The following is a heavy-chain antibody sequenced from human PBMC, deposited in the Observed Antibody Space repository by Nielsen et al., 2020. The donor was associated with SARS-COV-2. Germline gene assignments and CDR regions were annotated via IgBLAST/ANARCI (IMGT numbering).Heavy chain of an antibody. V-gene: IGHV3-7*03. CDR2: IDRDGSEK. J-gene: IGHJ4*02. CDR1: GFSFSNYW. CDR3: AASTALEY. D-gene: IGHD4-17*01. Sequence: GESLKISYVGSGFSFSNYWMNWVRQAPGKGLEWVANIDRDGSEKYYVDSLKGRFTISRDNAKNSLYLQMNSLRAEDTAVYYCAASTALEYWGQGTLVTVSS.